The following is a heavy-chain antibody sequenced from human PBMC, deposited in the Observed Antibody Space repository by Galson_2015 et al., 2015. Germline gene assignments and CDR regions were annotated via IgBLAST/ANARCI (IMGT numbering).Heavy chain of an antibody. CDR1: GFTFSSYA. Sequence: SLRLSCAASGFTFSSYAMSWVRQAPGKGLEWVSAISGSGGSTYYADSVKGRFTISRDNSKNALYLQMNSLRAEDTAVYYCAKSHLFLGIAVAGGDYWGQGTLVTVSS. J-gene: IGHJ4*02. V-gene: IGHV3-23*01. CDR3: AKSHLFLGIAVAGGDY. D-gene: IGHD6-19*01. CDR2: ISGSGGST.